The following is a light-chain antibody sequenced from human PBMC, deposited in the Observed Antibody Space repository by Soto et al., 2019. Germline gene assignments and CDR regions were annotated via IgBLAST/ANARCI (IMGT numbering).Light chain of an antibody. CDR3: QQSYSRPRT. Sequence: DSNITQSPSSFSASVGDGVPITCRASQSISSYLNWYQQKPGKAPNLLIYTASSLESGVPSRCSGSGSGTDFTLTITSLQPEDFATYFCQQSYSRPRTFGQGTKVDI. J-gene: IGKJ1*01. CDR2: TAS. CDR1: QSISSY. V-gene: IGKV1-39*01.